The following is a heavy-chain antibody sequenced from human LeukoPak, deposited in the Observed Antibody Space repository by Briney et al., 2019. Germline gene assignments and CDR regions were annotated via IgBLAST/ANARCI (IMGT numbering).Heavy chain of an antibody. J-gene: IGHJ4*02. D-gene: IGHD2-15*01. Sequence: ASVKVSCKASGYTFTGYHMHWVRQAPGQGLEWMGRINPNSGGTNYAQKFQGRVTMTRDTSINTAYMELSRLRSDDTAVYYCARGGYYCRGDSCYGTDYWGQGALVTVSS. CDR1: GYTFTGYH. V-gene: IGHV1-2*06. CDR3: ARGGYYCRGDSCYGTDY. CDR2: INPNSGGT.